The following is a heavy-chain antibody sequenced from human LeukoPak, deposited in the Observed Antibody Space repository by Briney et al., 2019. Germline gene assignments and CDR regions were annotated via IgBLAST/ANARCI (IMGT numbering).Heavy chain of an antibody. D-gene: IGHD2-15*01. J-gene: IGHJ4*02. CDR2: ISGYNGNT. CDR3: ARDSELTSGGYHSFDF. CDR1: GYTFSSYA. V-gene: IGHV1-18*01. Sequence: GASVKVSCKASGYTFSSYAINWVRQAPGQGLEWMGWISGYNGNTNYAQKFQGRVTMTTDTSTTTAYMELRSLRSDDTAVYFCARDSELTSGGYHSFDFWGQGSLVSVSS.